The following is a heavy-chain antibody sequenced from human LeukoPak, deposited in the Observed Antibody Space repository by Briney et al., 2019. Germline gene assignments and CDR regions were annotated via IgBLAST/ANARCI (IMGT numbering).Heavy chain of an antibody. J-gene: IGHJ3*02. CDR2: IIHSGST. CDR3: ARVLRYCNSGNCYSDAFDI. D-gene: IGHD2-15*01. CDR1: GGSFSAFY. V-gene: IGHV4-34*12. Sequence: SETLSLACAVYGGSFSAFYWSWIRQPPGKGLEWIGEIIHSGSTNYNPSLKSRVTISVDTSKNQFSLKLSSVTAADTAVCYCARVLRYCNSGNCYSDAFDIWGQGTMVTVSS.